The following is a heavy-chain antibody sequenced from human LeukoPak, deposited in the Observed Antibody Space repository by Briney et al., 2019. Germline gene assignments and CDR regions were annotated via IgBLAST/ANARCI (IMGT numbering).Heavy chain of an antibody. V-gene: IGHV4-4*07. Sequence: SETLSLTCTVSGGSISSYYWSWIRQPAGKGLEWIGRIYTSGSTNYNPSLKSRVTMSVDTSKNQFSLKLSSVTAADTAVYYCARVEQYSSGWPNWFDPWGQGTLVTVSS. CDR3: ARVEQYSSGWPNWFDP. CDR1: GGSISSYY. J-gene: IGHJ5*02. D-gene: IGHD6-19*01. CDR2: IYTSGST.